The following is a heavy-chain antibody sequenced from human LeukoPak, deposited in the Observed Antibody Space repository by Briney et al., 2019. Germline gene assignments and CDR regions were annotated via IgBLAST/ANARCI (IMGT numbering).Heavy chain of an antibody. CDR1: VCTFSSYG. D-gene: IGHD4-17*01. Sequence: PGGSLRLFCAASVCTFSSYGMHWVRQAPGKGLEWVAVISYDGSNKYYADSVKGRFTISRDNSKNTLYLQMNSLRAEDTAVYYCAKDTAGDGMDVWGQGTTVTVSS. CDR2: ISYDGSNK. CDR3: AKDTAGDGMDV. V-gene: IGHV3-30*18. J-gene: IGHJ6*02.